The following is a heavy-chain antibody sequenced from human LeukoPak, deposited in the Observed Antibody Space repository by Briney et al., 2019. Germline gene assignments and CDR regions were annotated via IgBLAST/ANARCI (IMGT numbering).Heavy chain of an antibody. CDR1: GFTFSNYT. Sequence: GGSLRLSCAASGFTFSNYTMNWVRQAPGKGLEWVSSISSSSSYIHYADSVKGRFSISRDNAKNSLCLQMNSLRAEDTAVYYCARDRNYDGSVYYEDDYFDYWGQGTLVTVSS. V-gene: IGHV3-21*01. D-gene: IGHD3-22*01. CDR3: ARDRNYDGSVYYEDDYFDY. J-gene: IGHJ4*02. CDR2: ISSSSSYI.